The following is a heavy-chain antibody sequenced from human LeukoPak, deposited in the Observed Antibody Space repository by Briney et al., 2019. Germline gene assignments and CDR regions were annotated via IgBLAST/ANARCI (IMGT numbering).Heavy chain of an antibody. D-gene: IGHD1-26*01. V-gene: IGHV4-59*01. Sequence: KPSKTLFHTCTVSGGSMSGYYWSWIRQPPGKGLEWIGYIYYSGGANYNPSLKSRVTMSVDTSKSQLSLNLISVTAADTAVYYCARDRGRGTYWDAFDIWGQGTMVTVSS. CDR3: ARDRGRGTYWDAFDI. CDR1: GGSMSGYY. J-gene: IGHJ3*02. CDR2: IYYSGGA.